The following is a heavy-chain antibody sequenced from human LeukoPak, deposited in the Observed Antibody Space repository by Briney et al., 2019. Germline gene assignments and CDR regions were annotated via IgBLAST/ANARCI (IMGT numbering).Heavy chain of an antibody. Sequence: GGSLRLSCAASGFTFSSYAMSWARQAPGKGLEWVSAISGSGGSTYYADSVKGRFTISRDNSKNTLYLQMNSPRAEDTAVYYCAKGSASYSSSPFDYWGQGTLVTVSS. CDR1: GFTFSSYA. V-gene: IGHV3-23*01. D-gene: IGHD6-13*01. CDR2: ISGSGGST. J-gene: IGHJ4*02. CDR3: AKGSASYSSSPFDY.